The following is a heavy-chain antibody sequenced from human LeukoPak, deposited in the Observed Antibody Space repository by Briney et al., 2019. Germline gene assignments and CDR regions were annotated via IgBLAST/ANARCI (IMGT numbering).Heavy chain of an antibody. Sequence: GGSLRLSCAASGFTFSSYAMSWVRQAPGKGLEWVSTISNSDGSTYYADSVKGRFSISRDNSENTLYLQMNSLRVEDTAVYYCARTTGYHYHMDVWGNGTTVTIS. CDR1: GFTFSSYA. D-gene: IGHD4-11*01. CDR3: ARTTGYHYHMDV. J-gene: IGHJ6*03. V-gene: IGHV3-23*01. CDR2: ISNSDGST.